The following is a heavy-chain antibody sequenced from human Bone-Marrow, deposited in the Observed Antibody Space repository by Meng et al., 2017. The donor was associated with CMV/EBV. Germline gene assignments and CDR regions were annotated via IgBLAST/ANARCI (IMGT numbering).Heavy chain of an antibody. D-gene: IGHD3-22*01. CDR2: IIPIFGTA. CDR3: ARAYTAYYYDSSGYSHRFDP. J-gene: IGHJ5*02. Sequence: SVKVSCKASGGTFSSYAISWVRQAPGQGLEWMGGIIPIFGTANYAQKFQGRVTITTDESTSTAYMELSSLRSEDTAVYYCARAYTAYYYDSSGYSHRFDPWGQGNLVNVSS. CDR1: GGTFSSYA. V-gene: IGHV1-69*05.